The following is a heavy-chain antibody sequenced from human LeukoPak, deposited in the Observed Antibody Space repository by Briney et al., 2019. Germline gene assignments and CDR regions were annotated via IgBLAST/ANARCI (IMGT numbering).Heavy chain of an antibody. CDR3: AKDSRHPGV. D-gene: IGHD3-10*01. J-gene: IGHJ4*02. V-gene: IGHV3-21*04. CDR1: GFTFNTYS. CDR2: ISRTSESI. Sequence: GGSLRLSCAASGFTFNTYSMSWVRQAPGKGLEWVSIISRTSESIYYADSVKGRFTISRDNAKNSLYLQMNSLRAEDTAVYYCAKDSRHPGVWGQGTLVTVSS.